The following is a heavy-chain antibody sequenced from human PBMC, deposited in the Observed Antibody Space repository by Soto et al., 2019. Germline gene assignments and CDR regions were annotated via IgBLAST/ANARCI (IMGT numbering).Heavy chain of an antibody. D-gene: IGHD5-18*01. V-gene: IGHV3-23*01. CDR2: ISGSGGST. CDR3: ARLGIQLWENWYFDL. CDR1: GFTFNNYA. Sequence: GGSLRLSCAASGFTFNNYAMSWVRQAPGKGLEWLSAISGSGGSTYYADSVKGRFTISRDNSKNTLYLQMNSLRAEDTAVYYCARLGIQLWENWYFDLWGRGTLVTVSS. J-gene: IGHJ2*01.